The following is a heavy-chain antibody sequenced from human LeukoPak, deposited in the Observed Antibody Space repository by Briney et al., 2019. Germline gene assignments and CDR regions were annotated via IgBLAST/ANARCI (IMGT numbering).Heavy chain of an antibody. CDR1: GGSISSGGYY. Sequence: SETPSLTCTVSGGSISSGGYYWGWIRQHPGKGLEWIGYIYYSGSTYYNPSLKSRVTISVDTSKNQFSLKLSSVTAADTAVYYCARGGDCTNGVCYGEGSYDYWGQGTLVTVSS. D-gene: IGHD2-8*01. CDR3: ARGGDCTNGVCYGEGSYDY. J-gene: IGHJ4*02. CDR2: IYYSGST. V-gene: IGHV4-31*03.